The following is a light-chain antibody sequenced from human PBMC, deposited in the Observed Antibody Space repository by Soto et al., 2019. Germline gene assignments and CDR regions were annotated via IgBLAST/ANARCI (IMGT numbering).Light chain of an antibody. CDR1: QLVFASSNHKNL. CDR3: HQYYSSPLT. V-gene: IGKV4-1*01. CDR2: GAS. J-gene: IGKJ4*01. Sequence: IVMTQTPDSLTMSLGQRSTINCTSSQLVFASSNHKNLFAWYHQKPGQPPKLLIYGASTRESGVPDRFRGSGSGKDFTLSSSSLQADDVAVYYCHQYYSSPLTFGGGTTVEIK.